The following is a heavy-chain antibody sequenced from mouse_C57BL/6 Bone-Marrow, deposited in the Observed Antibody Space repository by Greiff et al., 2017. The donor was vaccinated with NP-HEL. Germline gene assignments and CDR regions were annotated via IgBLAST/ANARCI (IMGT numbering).Heavy chain of an antibody. CDR3: ARSPSYYYGSSLYYFDY. CDR1: GYTFTSYG. Sequence: VKLQESGAELARPGASVKLSCKASGYTFTSYGISWVKQRTGQGLEWIGEIYPRSGNTYYNEKFKGKATLTADKSSSTAYMELRSLTSEDSAVYFCARSPSYYYGSSLYYFDYWGQGTTLTVSS. CDR2: IYPRSGNT. J-gene: IGHJ2*01. D-gene: IGHD1-1*01. V-gene: IGHV1-81*01.